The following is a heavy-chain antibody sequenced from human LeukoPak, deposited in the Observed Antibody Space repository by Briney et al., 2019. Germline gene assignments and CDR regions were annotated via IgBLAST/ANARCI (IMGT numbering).Heavy chain of an antibody. CDR2: ISSSGSTI. J-gene: IGHJ5*02. CDR3: AKQGQSSGWYIANWFDP. Sequence: GGSLRLSCAASGFTFSSYGMSWVRQAPGKGLEWVSYISSSGSTIYYADSVKGRFTISRDNAKNSLHLQMNSLRAEDTAVYYCAKQGQSSGWYIANWFDPWGQGTLVTVSS. V-gene: IGHV3-48*04. CDR1: GFTFSSYG. D-gene: IGHD6-19*01.